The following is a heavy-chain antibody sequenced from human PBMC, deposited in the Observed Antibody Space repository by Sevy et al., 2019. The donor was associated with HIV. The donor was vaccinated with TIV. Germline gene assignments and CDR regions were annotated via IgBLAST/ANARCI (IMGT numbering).Heavy chain of an antibody. D-gene: IGHD2-2*01. CDR2: ISSSSSYI. CDR3: ARVGEGCSSTSCYARYYYYYYYMDV. Sequence: GGSLRLSCAASGFTFSSYSMNWVRQAPRKGLEWVSSISSSSSYIYYADSVKGRFTISRDNAKNSLYLQMNSLRAEDTAVYYCARVGEGCSSTSCYARYYYYYYYMDVWGKGTTVTVSS. CDR1: GFTFSSYS. V-gene: IGHV3-21*01. J-gene: IGHJ6*03.